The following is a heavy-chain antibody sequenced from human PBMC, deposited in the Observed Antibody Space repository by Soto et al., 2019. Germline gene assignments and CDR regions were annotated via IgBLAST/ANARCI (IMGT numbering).Heavy chain of an antibody. V-gene: IGHV1-2*02. CDR1: GYTFTGYY. D-gene: IGHD6-13*01. J-gene: IGHJ6*02. CDR2: INPNSGGT. CDR3: AGVAGLGDSSSSRKYYYYGMDV. Sequence: ASVKVSCKASGYTFTGYYMHWVRQAPGQGLEWMGWINPNSGGTNYAQKFQGRVTMTRDTSISTAYMELSRLRSDDTAVYYCAGVAGLGDSSSSRKYYYYGMDVWGQGTTVTVSS.